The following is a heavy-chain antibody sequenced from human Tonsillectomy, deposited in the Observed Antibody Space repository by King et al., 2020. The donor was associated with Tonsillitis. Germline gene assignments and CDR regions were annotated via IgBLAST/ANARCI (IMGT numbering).Heavy chain of an antibody. CDR2: FNTDVSST. CDR1: GFTFRSYW. CDR3: VRVEFERLVSDY. J-gene: IGHJ4*02. D-gene: IGHD6-13*01. Sequence: VQLVESGGGLVQPGGSLRLSCAAPGFTFRSYWMHWVRQAPGKGLVWVSRFNTDVSSTSYADSVKGRFIISRDNAKDTLYQQMNRLRAEDTAVYYCVRVEFERLVSDYWGQGTLVTVSS. V-gene: IGHV3-74*01.